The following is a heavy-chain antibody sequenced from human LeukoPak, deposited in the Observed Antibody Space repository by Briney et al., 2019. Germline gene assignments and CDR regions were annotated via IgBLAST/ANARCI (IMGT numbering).Heavy chain of an antibody. CDR2: ISYDGSKK. Sequence: GRSLRLSCAASGFTFSSYPLHWVRQVPGKGLEWVAVISYDGSKKYYADSVKGRFAISRDNSKNTLYLQMNSLKPEDTAVYYCARDFGAGWEEPKYSFDYWGQGILVTVSS. D-gene: IGHD3-10*01. CDR3: ARDFGAGWEEPKYSFDY. J-gene: IGHJ4*02. CDR1: GFTFSSYP. V-gene: IGHV3-30*09.